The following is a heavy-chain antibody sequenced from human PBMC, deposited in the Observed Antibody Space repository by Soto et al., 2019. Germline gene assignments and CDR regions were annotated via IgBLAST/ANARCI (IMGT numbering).Heavy chain of an antibody. Sequence: SETQSLTCTVSGGSISSSSYYWGWIRQPPGKGLEWIGRSYYSGSTYYNTSLKSRVTISVDTSKNQFSLKLSSVTAADTAVYYCARPSPGIAVAGTDYYYGMDVWGQGTTVT. CDR2: SYYSGST. CDR3: ARPSPGIAVAGTDYYYGMDV. J-gene: IGHJ6*02. V-gene: IGHV4-39*01. CDR1: GGSISSSSYY. D-gene: IGHD6-19*01.